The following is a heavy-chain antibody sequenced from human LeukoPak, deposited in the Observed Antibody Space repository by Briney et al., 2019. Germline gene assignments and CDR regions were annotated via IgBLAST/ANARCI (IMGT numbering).Heavy chain of an antibody. CDR1: GVTFSSYE. J-gene: IGHJ6*04. D-gene: IGHD3-10*01. V-gene: IGHV3-48*03. CDR3: ATDVVRGVYGMDV. Sequence: GGSLRLSCAASGVTFSSYEMNWVRQAPGKGLEWVSYISSSGSTIYYADSVKGRFTISRDNAKNSLYLQMNSLRAEDTAVYYCATDVVRGVYGMDVWGKGTTVTVSS. CDR2: ISSSGSTI.